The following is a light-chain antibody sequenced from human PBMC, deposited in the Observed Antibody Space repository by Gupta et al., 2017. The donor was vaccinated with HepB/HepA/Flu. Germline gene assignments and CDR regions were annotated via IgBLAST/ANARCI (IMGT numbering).Light chain of an antibody. J-gene: IGLJ1*01. CDR2: VNE. Sequence: QSVVTQPPAVSGTPGQRVTISCSGSTSHIGSNNVNWYQQFPAAAPSLLIAVNEKRPSGVPDRFSASKSGTAAAVVISGLQAEEEADYYCAAWEDARPGSYVFGSGTTVTVL. V-gene: IGLV1-44*01. CDR1: TSHIGSNN. CDR3: AAWEDARPGSYV.